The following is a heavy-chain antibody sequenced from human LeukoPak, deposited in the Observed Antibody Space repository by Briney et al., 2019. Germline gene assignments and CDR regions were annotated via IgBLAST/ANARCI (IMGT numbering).Heavy chain of an antibody. D-gene: IGHD4-17*01. CDR2: ISWNSGSI. J-gene: IGHJ4*02. Sequence: GGSLRLSCAASGFTFDDYAMHWVRHAPGKGLEWVSGISWNSGSIGYADSVKGRFTISRDNAKNSLYLQMNSLRAEDTALYYCAKDTDDYGDYYFDYWGQGTLVTVSS. V-gene: IGHV3-9*01. CDR3: AKDTDDYGDYYFDY. CDR1: GFTFDDYA.